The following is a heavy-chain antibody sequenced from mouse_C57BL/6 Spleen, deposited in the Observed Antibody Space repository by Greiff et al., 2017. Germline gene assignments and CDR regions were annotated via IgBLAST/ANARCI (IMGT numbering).Heavy chain of an antibody. CDR3: ARHERGLYYYGSDWYFDV. D-gene: IGHD1-1*01. Sequence: VKLMESGAELVKPGASVKLSCKASGYTFTEYTIHWVKQRSGQGLEWIGWFYPGSGSIKYNEKFKDKATLTADKSSSTVYMELSRLTSEDSAVYFCARHERGLYYYGSDWYFDVWGTGTTVTVSS. J-gene: IGHJ1*03. CDR1: GYTFTEYT. CDR2: FYPGSGSI. V-gene: IGHV1-62-2*01.